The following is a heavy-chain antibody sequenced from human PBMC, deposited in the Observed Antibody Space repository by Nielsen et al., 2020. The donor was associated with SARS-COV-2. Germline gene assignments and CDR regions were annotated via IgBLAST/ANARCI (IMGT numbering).Heavy chain of an antibody. Sequence: GGSLRLSCAASGFTFSSYAMHWVRQAPGKGLEWVAVISYDGSNKYYADSVKGRFTISRDNSKNTLYLQMNSLRAEDTAVYYCARERRSGAYFDYWGQGTLVTVSS. V-gene: IGHV3-30-3*01. CDR1: GFTFSSYA. D-gene: IGHD3-3*01. CDR3: ARERRSGAYFDY. CDR2: ISYDGSNK. J-gene: IGHJ4*02.